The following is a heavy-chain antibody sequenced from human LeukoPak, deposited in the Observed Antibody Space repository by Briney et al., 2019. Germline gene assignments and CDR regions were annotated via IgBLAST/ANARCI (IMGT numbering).Heavy chain of an antibody. CDR3: AKVIVEYYYDSSGHYDY. J-gene: IGHJ4*02. CDR1: GFTFSSYA. Sequence: GGSLRLSCAASGFTFSSYAMSWVRQAPGKGLEWVSAISGSGGSTYYADSVKGRFTISRDNSKNTLYLQMNSLRAEDTAVYYCAKVIVEYYYDSSGHYDYWGQGTLVTVSS. CDR2: ISGSGGST. V-gene: IGHV3-23*01. D-gene: IGHD3-22*01.